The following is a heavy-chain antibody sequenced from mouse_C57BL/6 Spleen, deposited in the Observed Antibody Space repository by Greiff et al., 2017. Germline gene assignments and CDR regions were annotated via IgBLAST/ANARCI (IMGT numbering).Heavy chain of an antibody. CDR2: IWSGGST. J-gene: IGHJ4*01. D-gene: IGHD2-10*01. Sequence: VKLMESGPGLVQPSQSLSITCTVSGFSLTSYGVHWVRQSPGKGLEWLGVIWSGGSTDYNAAFISRLSISKDNSKSQVFFKMNSLQADDTAIYYCARNRGPTTLYAMDYWGQGTSVTVSS. CDR3: ARNRGPTTLYAMDY. V-gene: IGHV2-2*01. CDR1: GFSLTSYG.